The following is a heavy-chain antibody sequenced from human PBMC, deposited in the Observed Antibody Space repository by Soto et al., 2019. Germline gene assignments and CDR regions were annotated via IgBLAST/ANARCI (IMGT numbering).Heavy chain of an antibody. J-gene: IGHJ5*02. Sequence: SETLSLTCTVSGGSISSGGYYWSWIRQHPGKGLEWIGYIYYSGSTYYNPSLKSRVTISVDTSKNQFSLKLSSVTAADTAVYYCARLNYDSSGYSPTGVYWFDPWGQGTLVTVSS. CDR3: ARLNYDSSGYSPTGVYWFDP. CDR2: IYYSGST. D-gene: IGHD3-22*01. V-gene: IGHV4-31*03. CDR1: GGSISSGGYY.